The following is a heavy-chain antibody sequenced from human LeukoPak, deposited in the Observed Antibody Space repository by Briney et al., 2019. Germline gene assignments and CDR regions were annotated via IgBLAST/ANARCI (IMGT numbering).Heavy chain of an antibody. CDR2: NYSGGST. V-gene: IGHV3-53*01. CDR3: ARYLVVPAAALTDDAFDI. D-gene: IGHD2-2*01. CDR1: GFTISSNY. J-gene: IGHJ3*02. Sequence: PGGSLRLSYAASGFTISSNYMSWVRHAPGKGLGLVSVNYSGGSTNYADSVKGRFTISRDNSKNTLYLQMNSLRAEDTAVYYCARYLVVPAAALTDDAFDIWGQGTMVTVSS.